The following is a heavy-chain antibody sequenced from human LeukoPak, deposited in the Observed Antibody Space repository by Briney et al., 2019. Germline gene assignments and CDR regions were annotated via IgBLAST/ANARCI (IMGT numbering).Heavy chain of an antibody. J-gene: IGHJ3*02. CDR1: GFTFDDYG. CDR3: ARVRDYYDSSRADAFDI. Sequence: GGSLRLSCAASGFTFDDYGMSWVRQAPGKGLEWVSGINWNGGSTGYADSVKGRFTISRDNAKNSLYLQMNSLRAEDTALYHCARVRDYYDSSRADAFDIWGQGTMVTVSS. D-gene: IGHD3-22*01. V-gene: IGHV3-20*01. CDR2: INWNGGST.